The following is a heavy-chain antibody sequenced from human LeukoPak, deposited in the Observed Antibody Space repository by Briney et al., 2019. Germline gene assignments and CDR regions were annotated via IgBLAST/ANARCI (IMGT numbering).Heavy chain of an antibody. V-gene: IGHV4-61*01. D-gene: IGHD5-12*01. CDR3: ARAPYGGYDYFDY. CDR1: GGSVSSGSYY. CDR2: IYYSGST. Sequence: SETLSLTCTVSGGSVSSGSYYWSWIRQPPGKGLEWIGYIYYSGSTSYNPSLKSRVTISVDTSKNQFSLKLSSVTAADTAVYYCARAPYGGYDYFDYWGQGTLVTVSS. J-gene: IGHJ4*02.